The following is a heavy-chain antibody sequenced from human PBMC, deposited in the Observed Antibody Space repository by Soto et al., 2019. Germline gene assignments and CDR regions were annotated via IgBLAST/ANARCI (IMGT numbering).Heavy chain of an antibody. D-gene: IGHD2-21*01. J-gene: IGHJ6*02. CDR3: AASCVGCGGFNYYGMDV. Sequence: QVQLQESGPGLVKPSQTLSLTCTVSGGSISSGGYYWSWIRQHPGKGLEWIGYIYYSGSTYYNPSLNSRVTISVDTSKTQFSLKLSSGTAADTAVYYCAASCVGCGGFNYYGMDVWGQGTTVTVSS. CDR1: GGSISSGGYY. CDR2: IYYSGST. V-gene: IGHV4-31*03.